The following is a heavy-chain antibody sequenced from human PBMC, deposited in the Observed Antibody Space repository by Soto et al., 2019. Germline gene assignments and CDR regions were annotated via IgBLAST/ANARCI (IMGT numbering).Heavy chain of an antibody. CDR2: INPNTGGT. CDR1: GFSLTGYY. CDR3: ARERYRVLSDGMDV. V-gene: IGHV1-2*02. J-gene: IGHJ6*02. D-gene: IGHD3-16*01. Sequence: ASVKVSCKASGFSLTGYYFHWIRAAPGQGLEWLGWINPNTGGTTYAQKFQGRVTLTWDTSINTAYMELSSLRPDDTAMYYCARERYRVLSDGMDVWGQGISVTVSS.